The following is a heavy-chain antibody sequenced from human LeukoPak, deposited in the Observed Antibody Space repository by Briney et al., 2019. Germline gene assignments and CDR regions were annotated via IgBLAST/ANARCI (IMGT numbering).Heavy chain of an antibody. CDR3: ASWSGVPYAAY. V-gene: IGHV1-69*05. J-gene: IGHJ4*02. CDR2: IIPLFGTA. CDR1: GGTFTSYA. Sequence: SVKVSCKASGGTFTSYAISWVRQAPGQGLEWMGRIIPLFGTANYAQKFQGRVTITTDESTSTAYMELSSLRSEDTAGYDCASWSGVPYAAYWGQGTLVTVSS. D-gene: IGHD3-3*01.